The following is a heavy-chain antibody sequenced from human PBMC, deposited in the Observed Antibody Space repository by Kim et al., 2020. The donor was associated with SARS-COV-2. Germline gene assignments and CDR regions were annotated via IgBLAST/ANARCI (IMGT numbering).Heavy chain of an antibody. D-gene: IGHD2-15*01. CDR2: INTNTGNP. Sequence: ASVKVSCKASGYTLTSYPMNWVRQAPGQGLEWMGWINTNTGNPTYAQAFTGRFVFSLDTSASTAYLQISSLKAEDTAVYYCARGASAGGTCYASDIWGQGTMVSVSS. CDR1: GYTLTSYP. CDR3: ARGASAGGTCYASDI. V-gene: IGHV7-4-1*02. J-gene: IGHJ3*02.